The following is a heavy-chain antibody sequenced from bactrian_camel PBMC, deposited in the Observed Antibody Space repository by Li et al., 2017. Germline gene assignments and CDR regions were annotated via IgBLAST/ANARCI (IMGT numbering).Heavy chain of an antibody. CDR2: FDTDGLR. V-gene: IGHV3S53*01. D-gene: IGHD2*01. J-gene: IGHJ6*01. Sequence: HVQLVESGGGVVQPGGSLRLDCAATGEDVSAKKWAWFRQVPGKEREGLAAFDTDGLRHYADSVKGRFTISKDNARKTVYLQMNSLQPDDTAMYYCAAGLKWCRQGYPTADFRYLGQGTQVTVS. CDR1: GEDVSAKK. CDR3: AAGLKWCRQGYPTADFRY.